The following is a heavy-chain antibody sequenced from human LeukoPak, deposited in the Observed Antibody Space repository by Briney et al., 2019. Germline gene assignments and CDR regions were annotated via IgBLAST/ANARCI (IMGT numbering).Heavy chain of an antibody. CDR3: AGGRAVTSPFDY. CDR1: GGSISSYY. Sequence: SETLSLTCTVSGGSISSYYWSWIRQPPGKGLEWIGYIYYSGSTNYNPSLKSRVTISVDTSKNQFSLQLNSVTPDDTAVYYCAGGRAVTSPFDYWGQGTLVTVSS. J-gene: IGHJ4*02. CDR2: IYYSGST. D-gene: IGHD4-17*01. V-gene: IGHV4-59*12.